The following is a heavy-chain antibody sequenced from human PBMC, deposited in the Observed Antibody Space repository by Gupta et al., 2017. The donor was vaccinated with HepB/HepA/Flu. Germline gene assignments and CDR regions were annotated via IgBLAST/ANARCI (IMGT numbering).Heavy chain of an antibody. CDR3: ARDLDLTYYDILTGDKGGGFDP. D-gene: IGHD3-9*01. Sequence: QVQLVQSGAEVKKPGSSVKVSCKASGGTFSSYAISWVRQAPGQGLEWMGGIIPIFGTANYAQKFQGRVTITADKSTSTAYMELSSLRSEDTAVYYCARDLDLTYYDILTGDKGGGFDPWGQGTLVTVSS. V-gene: IGHV1-69*06. J-gene: IGHJ5*02. CDR1: GGTFSSYA. CDR2: IIPIFGTA.